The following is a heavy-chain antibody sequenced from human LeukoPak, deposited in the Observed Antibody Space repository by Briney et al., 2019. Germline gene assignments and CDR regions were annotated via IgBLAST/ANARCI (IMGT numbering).Heavy chain of an antibody. Sequence: PSETLSLTCTVSGGSISSYYRSWIRQPPGKGLEWIGYIYYSGSTNYNPSLKSRVTISVDTSKNQFSLKLSSVTAADTAVYYCARAYGMDVWGQGTTVTVSS. J-gene: IGHJ6*02. CDR2: IYYSGST. CDR1: GGSISSYY. CDR3: ARAYGMDV. V-gene: IGHV4-59*01.